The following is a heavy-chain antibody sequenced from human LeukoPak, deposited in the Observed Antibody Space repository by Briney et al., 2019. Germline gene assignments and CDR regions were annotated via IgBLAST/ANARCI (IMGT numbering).Heavy chain of an antibody. D-gene: IGHD6-19*01. V-gene: IGHV4-38-2*02. J-gene: IGHJ4*02. Sequence: SETLSLTCTVSGYSISSGSYWGWIRQPPGKGLEWIGSTHHSGTTYYNPSLKSRVTISIDTSKNQFSLMLSSVTAADTAVYYCASRSGWYFYYFDYWGQGTLVTVSS. CDR2: THHSGTT. CDR3: ASRSGWYFYYFDY. CDR1: GYSISSGSY.